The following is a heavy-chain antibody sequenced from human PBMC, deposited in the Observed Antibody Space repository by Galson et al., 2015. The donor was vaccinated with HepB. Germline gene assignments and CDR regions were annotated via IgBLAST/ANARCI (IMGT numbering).Heavy chain of an antibody. CDR1: GGSFSGYY. V-gene: IGHV4-34*01. J-gene: IGHJ3*02. CDR2: INHSGST. Sequence: QVQLQESGPGLVKPSETLSLTCAVHGGSFSGYYWNWICQPPGKGLEWIGEINHSGSTNYNPSLKSRVTISLDTSKNQFSLNLNSVTAADTAVYYCARGRRVLGDYRTRPDAFDIWGQGTMVTVSS. D-gene: IGHD4-17*01. CDR3: ARGRRVLGDYRTRPDAFDI.